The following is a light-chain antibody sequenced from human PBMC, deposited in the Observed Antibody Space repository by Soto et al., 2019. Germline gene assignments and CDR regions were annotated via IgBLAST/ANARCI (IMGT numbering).Light chain of an antibody. CDR3: QQYGSTSIT. CDR2: AAS. V-gene: IGKV3-20*01. J-gene: IGKJ5*01. CDR1: RSISRTY. Sequence: EIGLTPSPGPLSLSPVERATFSCGASRSISRTYLAWYQQKPGQAPRLLIYAASDRASGVPDRFSGSGSGTDFTLTIGRLEPEDFAVYYCQQYGSTSITFGQGTRLEIK.